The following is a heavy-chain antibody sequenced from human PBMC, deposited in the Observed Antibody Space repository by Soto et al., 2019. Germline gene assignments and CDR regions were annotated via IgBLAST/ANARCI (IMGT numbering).Heavy chain of an antibody. V-gene: IGHV4-59*01. CDR3: ARRWSGTDY. J-gene: IGHJ4*02. CDR1: GGSISIYY. D-gene: IGHD3-10*01. Sequence: QVHLQESGPGLVKPSETLPLTCTVSGGSISIYYWNWIRQPPGKGLEWIGYVHYSGTTSYNPSVESRVTISLDTSKNQFSLRLTSVTAADTAVYYCARRWSGTDYWGQGTLVTVSS. CDR2: VHYSGTT.